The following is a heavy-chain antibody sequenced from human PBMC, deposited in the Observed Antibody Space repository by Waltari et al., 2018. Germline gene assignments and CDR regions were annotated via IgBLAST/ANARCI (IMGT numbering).Heavy chain of an antibody. J-gene: IGHJ4*02. V-gene: IGHV3-53*02. CDR1: GVTVGSSN. D-gene: IGHD3-3*02. Sequence: EVHLVETGGGLLQPGGSLRLSCAVSGVTVGSSNMSWVRQAPGKGMEWVSYLSAGGDTYFAGSLQGRVTISRDDSKNSLFLQMNSLSAADTAVYYCAKGTIFAGALDYWGQGALVTVSS. CDR2: LSAGGDT. CDR3: AKGTIFAGALDY.